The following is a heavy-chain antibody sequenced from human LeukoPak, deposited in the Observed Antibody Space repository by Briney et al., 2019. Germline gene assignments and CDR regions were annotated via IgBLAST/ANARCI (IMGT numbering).Heavy chain of an antibody. J-gene: IGHJ3*02. D-gene: IGHD6-19*01. CDR2: IYYSGST. CDR3: ARAPSGWDAFDI. CDR1: DGSISSYY. V-gene: IGHV4-59*01. Sequence: PSETLSLTCADSDGSISSYYWSCMREPPGKGLEWIGYIYYSGSTNYNPSLKSRVTMSVDTSKTQFSLKLSSVTAADTAVYYCARAPSGWDAFDIWGQGTMVTVSS.